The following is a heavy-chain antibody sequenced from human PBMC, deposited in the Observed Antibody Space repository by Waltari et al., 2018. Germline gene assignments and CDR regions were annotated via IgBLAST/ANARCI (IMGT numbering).Heavy chain of an antibody. D-gene: IGHD2-21*02. CDR2: FDPEDGET. CDR3: ATLPLTYCGGDCPYFQH. CDR1: GYTLPELS. Sequence: QVQLVQSGAEVKKPGASVKVSCKVSGYTLPELSMHWGRQAPGKGLEWMGGFDPEDGETIYAQKFQGRVTMTEDTSTDTAYMELSSLRSEDTAMYYCATLPLTYCGGDCPYFQHWGQGTLVTVSS. V-gene: IGHV1-24*01. J-gene: IGHJ1*01.